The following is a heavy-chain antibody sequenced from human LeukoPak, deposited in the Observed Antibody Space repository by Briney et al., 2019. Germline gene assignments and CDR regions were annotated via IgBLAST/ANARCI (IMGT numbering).Heavy chain of an antibody. Sequence: PSETLSLTCAGSGGSISSGGYSWSSIGQPPGKGLEWIRYIYHSGSTYYNPSLKSRATISVDRSKNQFSLKLSSVTAADTAVYYCARLVAATGNFDYWGQGTLVTVSS. CDR3: ARLVAATGNFDY. CDR1: GGSISSGGYS. J-gene: IGHJ4*02. V-gene: IGHV4-30-2*01. D-gene: IGHD6-13*01. CDR2: IYHSGST.